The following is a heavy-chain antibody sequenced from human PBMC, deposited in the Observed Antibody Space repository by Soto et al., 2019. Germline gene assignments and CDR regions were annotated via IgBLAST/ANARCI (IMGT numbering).Heavy chain of an antibody. V-gene: IGHV4-4*07. CDR2: IYTSGST. CDR1: GGSISSYY. J-gene: IGHJ3*02. D-gene: IGHD3-3*01. CDR3: ARDFPETTYDFWSGYYSDDAFVI. Sequence: SETLSLTCTVSGGSISSYYWSWIRQPAGKGLERIGRIYTSGSTNYNPSLKSRVTMSVDTSKNQFSLKLSSVTAADTAVYYCARDFPETTYDFWSGYYSDDAFVIRCQGTMVTVSS.